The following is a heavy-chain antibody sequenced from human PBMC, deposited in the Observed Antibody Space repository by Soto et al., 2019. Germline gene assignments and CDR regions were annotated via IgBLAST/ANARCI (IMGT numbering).Heavy chain of an antibody. J-gene: IGHJ6*02. CDR3: ARDQGPGGCCSSTSCRGGYYGMDV. V-gene: IGHV3-30-3*01. CDR2: ISYDGSNK. D-gene: IGHD2-2*01. CDR1: GFTFSSYA. Sequence: LRLSCAASGFTFSSYAMHWVRQAPGKGLEWVAVISYDGSNKYYADSVKGRFTISRDNSKNTLYLQMNSLRAEDTAVYYCARDQGPGGCCSSTSCRGGYYGMDVWGQGTTVTVS.